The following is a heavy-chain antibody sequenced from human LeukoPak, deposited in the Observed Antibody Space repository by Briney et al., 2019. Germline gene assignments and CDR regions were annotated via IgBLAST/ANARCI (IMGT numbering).Heavy chain of an antibody. D-gene: IGHD3-10*01. CDR1: GESLGGYY. J-gene: IGHJ2*01. V-gene: IGHV4-34*01. CDR2: ISHTGIP. CDR3: ARANMVRGGFFDL. Sequence: SEALSLTCGVFGESLGGYYWTWTRQPPGKGLEWIGEISHTGIPNYNASLKSRVTISVDTSKKQFSQRLTSVTAADTAVYYCARANMVRGGFFDLWGRGTLVTVSS.